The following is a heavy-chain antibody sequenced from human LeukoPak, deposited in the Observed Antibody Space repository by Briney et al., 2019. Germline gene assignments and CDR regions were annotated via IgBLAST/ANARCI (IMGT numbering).Heavy chain of an antibody. D-gene: IGHD3-22*01. J-gene: IGHJ4*02. CDR1: GFTFSSYA. V-gene: IGHV3-23*01. CDR2: ISGSCGST. Sequence: GGSLRLSCAASGFTFSSYAMSWIRQAPGKGLEWVSAISGSCGSTYYAEFVKGRFTISRDNSKNTLYLQMNSLRAEDTAVYYCAPHPSSGYYAYWGQGTLVTVSS. CDR3: APHPSSGYYAY.